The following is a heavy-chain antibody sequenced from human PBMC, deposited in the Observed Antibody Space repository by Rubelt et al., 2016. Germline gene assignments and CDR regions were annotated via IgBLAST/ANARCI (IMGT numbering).Heavy chain of an antibody. CDR3: ARDRAGSSSWYPVFGAFDI. Sequence: QVQLVESGGGVVQPGRSLRLSCAASGFTFSSYGMHWVRQAPGKGLEWVAVIWYDGSNKYYADSVKGRFTISRDNSKNTLYLQMNSLGAEGTAVYYCARDRAGSSSWYPVFGAFDIWGQGTMVTVSS. V-gene: IGHV3-33*01. D-gene: IGHD6-13*01. J-gene: IGHJ3*02. CDR2: IWYDGSNK. CDR1: GFTFSSYG.